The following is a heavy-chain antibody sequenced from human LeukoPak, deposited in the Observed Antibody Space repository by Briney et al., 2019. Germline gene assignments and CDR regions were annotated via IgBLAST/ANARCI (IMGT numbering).Heavy chain of an antibody. J-gene: IGHJ5*02. CDR1: GGSISSGDYY. V-gene: IGHV4-30-4*01. CDR3: ARDDSSGYYFMSS. D-gene: IGHD3-22*01. CDR2: IYYSGST. Sequence: RTSETLSLTCTVSGGSISSGDYYWSWIRQPPGKGLEWIGYIYYSGSTYYNPSLKSRVTISVDTSKNQFSLKLSSVTAADTAVYYCARDDSSGYYFMSSWGQGTLVTVSS.